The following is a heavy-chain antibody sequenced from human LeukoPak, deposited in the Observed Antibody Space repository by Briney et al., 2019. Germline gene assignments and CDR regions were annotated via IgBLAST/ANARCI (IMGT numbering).Heavy chain of an antibody. CDR1: GFTFSSYG. Sequence: GGSQRLSCAASGFTFSSYGMHWVRQAPGKGLEWVAFIRYDGSNKYYAGSVKGRFTISRDNSKNTLYLQMNSLRAEDTAVYYCAKDGDGSRPVLWGQGTLVTVSS. J-gene: IGHJ4*02. CDR2: IRYDGSNK. D-gene: IGHD5-24*01. CDR3: AKDGDGSRPVL. V-gene: IGHV3-30*02.